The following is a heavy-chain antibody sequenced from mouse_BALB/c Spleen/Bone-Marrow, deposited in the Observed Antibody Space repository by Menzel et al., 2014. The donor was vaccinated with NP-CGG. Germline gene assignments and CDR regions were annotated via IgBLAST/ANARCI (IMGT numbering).Heavy chain of an antibody. D-gene: IGHD3-3*01. CDR2: INSNGGST. J-gene: IGHJ4*01. V-gene: IGHV5-6-3*01. CDR3: GRSWADYAMDY. CDR1: GFTFSSYG. Sequence: EVQLVESGGGLVQPGGSLNLSCAASGFTFSSYGMSWIRQTPDKRLELVATINSNGGSTYYPDSVKGRFTISRDNAKNTQYLQMSSLKSEDTAMYYSGRSWADYAMDYWGQGSSITVPS.